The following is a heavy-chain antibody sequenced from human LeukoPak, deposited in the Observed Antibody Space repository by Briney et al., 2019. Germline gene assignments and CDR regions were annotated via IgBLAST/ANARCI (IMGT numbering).Heavy chain of an antibody. D-gene: IGHD3-10*01. CDR3: ARHIPMVRGVIKVINWFDP. Sequence: PSETLSLTCTVSGYSISSGYYWSWIRPPPGKGLEWIGEINHSGSTNYNPSLKSRVTISVDTSKNQFSLKLSSVTAADTAVYYCARHIPMVRGVIKVINWFDPWGQGTLVTVSS. V-gene: IGHV4-38-2*02. CDR2: INHSGST. CDR1: GYSISSGYY. J-gene: IGHJ5*02.